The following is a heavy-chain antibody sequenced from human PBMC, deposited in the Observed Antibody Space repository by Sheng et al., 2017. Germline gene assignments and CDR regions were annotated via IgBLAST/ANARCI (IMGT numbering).Heavy chain of an antibody. CDR2: INHSGST. CDR3: ARGPLIDENNCSGGSCYSWAFDY. CDR1: GGSFSGYY. V-gene: IGHV4-34*01. J-gene: IGHJ4*02. Sequence: QVQLQQWGAGLLKPSETLSLTCAVYGGSFSGYYWSWIRQPPGKGLEWIGEINHSGSTNYNPSLKSRVTISVDTSKNQFSLKLSSVTAADTAVYYCARGPLIDENNCSGGSCYSWAFDYWGQGTLVT. D-gene: IGHD2-15*01.